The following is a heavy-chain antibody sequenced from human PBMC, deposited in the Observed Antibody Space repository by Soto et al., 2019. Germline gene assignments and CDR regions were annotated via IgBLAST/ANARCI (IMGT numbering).Heavy chain of an antibody. V-gene: IGHV1-69*01. J-gene: IGHJ4*02. CDR1: GGTFSSYA. CDR3: ASEGYCSGGSCYSDYFDY. Sequence: QVQLVQSGAEVKKPGSSVKVSCKASGGTFSSYAISWVRQAPGQGLEWMGGIIPIFGTANYAQKFQGRVTIPADESTSTAYMELSSLRSEDTAVYYCASEGYCSGGSCYSDYFDYWGQGTLVTVSS. D-gene: IGHD2-15*01. CDR2: IIPIFGTA.